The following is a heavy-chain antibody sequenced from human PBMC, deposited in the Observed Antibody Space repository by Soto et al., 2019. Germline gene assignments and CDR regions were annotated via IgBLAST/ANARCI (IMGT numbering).Heavy chain of an antibody. D-gene: IGHD6-19*01. V-gene: IGHV4-34*01. Sequence: SETLSLTCAVYGGSVNGYYWNWIRQPPVKGLEWIGGINHTGGTHCNPSLKSRVTMSVDTSKNQFSLRLSSVTAADTAIYYCATRLTVFGWLIPPFDPWGQRTQDTVS. J-gene: IGHJ5*02. CDR1: GGSVNGYY. CDR3: ATRLTVFGWLIPPFDP. CDR2: INHTGGT.